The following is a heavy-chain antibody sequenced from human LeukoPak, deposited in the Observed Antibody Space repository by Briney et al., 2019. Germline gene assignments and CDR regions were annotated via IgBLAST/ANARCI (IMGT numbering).Heavy chain of an antibody. CDR3: AREGRYYYGSGSYYNHYYYYGMDV. CDR2: INAGNGNT. CDR1: GYTFTSCA. J-gene: IGHJ6*02. D-gene: IGHD3-10*01. V-gene: IGHV1-3*01. Sequence: GASVKVSCKASGYTFTSCAMHWVRQAPGQRLEWMGWINAGNGNTKYSQKFQGRVTITRDTSASTAYMELSSLRSEDTAVYYCAREGRYYYGSGSYYNHYYYYGMDVWGQGTTVTVSS.